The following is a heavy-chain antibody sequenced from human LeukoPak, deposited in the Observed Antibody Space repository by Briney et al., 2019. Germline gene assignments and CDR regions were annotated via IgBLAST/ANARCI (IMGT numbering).Heavy chain of an antibody. CDR3: ARVHTQRLPYYFDY. Sequence: SETLSLTCTVSGGSITSGSYYWSWIRQSAGEGLEWIGRMYSSGSTNYNPSLKSRVTISADTSKNQFSLRLTSVTAADTAVYYCARVHTQRLPYYFDYWGQGTLVTVSS. J-gene: IGHJ4*02. V-gene: IGHV4-61*02. CDR1: GGSITSGSYY. D-gene: IGHD5-18*01. CDR2: MYSSGST.